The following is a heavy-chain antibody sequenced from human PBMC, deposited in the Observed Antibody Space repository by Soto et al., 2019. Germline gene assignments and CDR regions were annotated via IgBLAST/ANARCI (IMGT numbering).Heavy chain of an antibody. CDR1: GGSISSHY. Sequence: SETLSLTCTVSGGSISSHYWSWIRQPPGKGLEWIGYIYYSGSTNYNPSLKSRVTISVDTSKNQFSLKLSSVIAADTAVYYCARWYYGSSGWFDYWGQGALVTVSS. V-gene: IGHV4-59*11. D-gene: IGHD3-22*01. CDR2: IYYSGST. J-gene: IGHJ4*02. CDR3: ARWYYGSSGWFDY.